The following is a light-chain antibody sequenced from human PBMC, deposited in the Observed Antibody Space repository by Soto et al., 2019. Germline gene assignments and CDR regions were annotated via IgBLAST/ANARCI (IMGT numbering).Light chain of an antibody. CDR3: QQYGSSPIT. Sequence: EIVLTQSPGTLSLSPGERATLSCRASQSITSSYLAWYQQKPGQAPRLLIYGSSSRATGIPDRFSGSGSGTDFTLTISRLEPEDFAVYYCQQYGSSPITFGQGTRLEIK. V-gene: IGKV3-20*01. CDR2: GSS. J-gene: IGKJ5*01. CDR1: QSITSSY.